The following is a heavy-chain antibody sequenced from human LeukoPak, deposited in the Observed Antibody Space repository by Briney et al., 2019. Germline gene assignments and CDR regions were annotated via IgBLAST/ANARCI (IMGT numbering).Heavy chain of an antibody. CDR1: GGSISSYY. J-gene: IGHJ3*02. CDR2: IYYSGST. Sequence: SETLSLTCTVSGGSISSYYLSWIRQPPGKGLEWIGYIYYSGSTNYNPSLKSRVTISVDTSKNQFSLKLSSVTAADTAVYYCARHRDSRGHDAFDNWGQGTMVTVSS. V-gene: IGHV4-59*08. D-gene: IGHD3-22*01. CDR3: ARHRDSRGHDAFDN.